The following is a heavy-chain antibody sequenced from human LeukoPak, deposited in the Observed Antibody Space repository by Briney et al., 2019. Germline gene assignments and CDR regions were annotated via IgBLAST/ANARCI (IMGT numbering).Heavy chain of an antibody. D-gene: IGHD2-15*01. CDR1: GYTGYY. J-gene: IGHJ4*02. CDR2: INPNTGGT. Sequence: ASVKVSCKASGYTGYYMHWVRQAPGQGLEWMGWINPNTGGTNYAQKFQGRVTMTRDTSTSTAYMGLSRLTSDDTAVYYCARDRYSYYLEYWGQGTLVTVSS. V-gene: IGHV1-2*02. CDR3: ARDRYSYYLEY.